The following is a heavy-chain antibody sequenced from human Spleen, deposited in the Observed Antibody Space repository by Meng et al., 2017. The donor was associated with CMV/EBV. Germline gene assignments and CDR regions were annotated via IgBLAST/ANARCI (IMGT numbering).Heavy chain of an antibody. J-gene: IGHJ4*02. D-gene: IGHD6-6*01. CDR3: ARDWDRIHIVARGSGGKY. Sequence: YIFTGYYMHWVRQAPGQGPEWMGWINPNSGGTTYAQKFQGRVTMTRDTSINTAYMELSRLRSDDTAIYYCARDWDRIHIVARGSGGKYWGQGTLVTVSS. CDR1: YIFTGYY. V-gene: IGHV1-2*02. CDR2: INPNSGGT.